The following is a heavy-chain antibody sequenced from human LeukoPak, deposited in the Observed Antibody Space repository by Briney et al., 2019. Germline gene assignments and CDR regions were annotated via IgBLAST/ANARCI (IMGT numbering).Heavy chain of an antibody. J-gene: IGHJ4*02. Sequence: GGSLRLSCAASGFTFSSYAMSWVRQAPGKGLEWVSSIGGSGGSTYYADSVKGWFTISRDNSKNTLYLQMNSLRGEDTAVYYCAKVETAAAATLRGFDYWGQGTLVTVSS. V-gene: IGHV3-23*01. D-gene: IGHD6-13*01. CDR3: AKVETAAAATLRGFDY. CDR1: GFTFSSYA. CDR2: IGGSGGST.